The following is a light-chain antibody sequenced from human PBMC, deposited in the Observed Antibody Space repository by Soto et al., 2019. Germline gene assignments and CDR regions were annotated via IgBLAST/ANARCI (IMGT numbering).Light chain of an antibody. CDR2: GES. CDR1: QSVSNSY. CDR3: QKYGSSRT. Sequence: EIVLTQSPGTLSLAPGERATLSFRASQSVSNSYLAWYQQKPGQAPRLLIYGESSTATGIPDRFSGSGSGTAFAFNISRLEPEDFAVYYCQKYGSSRTLGQGTKVDIK. V-gene: IGKV3-20*01. J-gene: IGKJ1*01.